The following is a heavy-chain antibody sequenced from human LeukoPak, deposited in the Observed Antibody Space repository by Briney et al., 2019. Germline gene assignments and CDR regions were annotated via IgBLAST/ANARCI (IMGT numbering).Heavy chain of an antibody. D-gene: IGHD3-16*01. CDR3: VRELRGGYFDF. V-gene: IGHV1-46*03. J-gene: IGHJ4*02. CDR1: GYTFTDYY. Sequence: ASVKLSCKASGYTFTDYYIHWGRQAPGRGPEYVGVFYPSAGTSHSPQRFRGRVTLTSNTSASTVYVEVGSLKSEDTAIYYCVRELRGGYFDFWGQGTLVTVSS. CDR2: FYPSAGTS.